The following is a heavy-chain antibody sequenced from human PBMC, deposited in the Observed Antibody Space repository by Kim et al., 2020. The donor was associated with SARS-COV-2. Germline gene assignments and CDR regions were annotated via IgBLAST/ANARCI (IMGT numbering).Heavy chain of an antibody. D-gene: IGHD1-26*01. CDR3: AKEGDPRHYYYYMDV. V-gene: IGHV3-23*01. Sequence: DSVKGRFTISRDNSKNTLYLQMNSLRAEDTAVYYCAKEGDPRHYYYYMDVWGKGTTVTVSS. J-gene: IGHJ6*03.